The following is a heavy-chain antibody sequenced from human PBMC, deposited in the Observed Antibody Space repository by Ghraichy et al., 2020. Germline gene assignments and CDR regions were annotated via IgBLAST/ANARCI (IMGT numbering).Heavy chain of an antibody. V-gene: IGHV4-34*01. CDR3: ARFIAAADFDY. D-gene: IGHD6-13*01. CDR1: GGSFSGYY. Sequence: SETLSLTCAVYGGSFSGYYWSWIRQPPGKGLEWIGEINHSGSTNYNPSLKSRVTISVDTSKNQFSLKLSSVTAADTAVYYCARFIAAADFDYWGQGTLVTVSS. J-gene: IGHJ4*02. CDR2: INHSGST.